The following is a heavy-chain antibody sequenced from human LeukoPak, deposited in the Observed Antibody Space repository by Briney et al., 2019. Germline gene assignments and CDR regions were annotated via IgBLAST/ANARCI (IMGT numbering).Heavy chain of an antibody. CDR1: GGSISSSNW. J-gene: IGHJ3*02. CDR2: IYHSGST. Sequence: SETLSLTCAVSGGSISSSNWWSWVRQPPGKGLEWIGEIYHSGSTNYNPSLKSRATISVDKSKNQFSLNLSSVTAADTAVYYCASWSPTVNYAFDIWGQGTMVTVSS. CDR3: ASWSPTVNYAFDI. D-gene: IGHD4-11*01. V-gene: IGHV4-4*02.